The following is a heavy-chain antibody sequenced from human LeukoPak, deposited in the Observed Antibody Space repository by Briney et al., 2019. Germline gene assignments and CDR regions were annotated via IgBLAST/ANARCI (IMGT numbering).Heavy chain of an antibody. V-gene: IGHV3-23*01. Sequence: GGSLRLSCEASGFIFGNYYMSWVRQAPGKGLEWVAAINGTGSTTYHADSVKGRFTISRDNSKNMLYLQMNSLRSEDTATYYCCDGMDVWGQGTTVAVSS. CDR1: GFIFGNYY. J-gene: IGHJ6*02. CDR3: CDGMDV. CDR2: INGTGSTT.